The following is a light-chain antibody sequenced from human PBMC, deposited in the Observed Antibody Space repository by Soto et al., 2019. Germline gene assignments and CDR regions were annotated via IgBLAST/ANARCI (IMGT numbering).Light chain of an antibody. J-gene: IGKJ1*01. CDR1: QSISNW. CDR3: QQYINGWT. CDR2: DAS. Sequence: DIHMTQSPSTLPASVGDRVTIACRASQSISNWLAWYQQKPGKAPNLLIYDASSLQSGVPSRFSGSGFGTEFTLTISSLQPDDFATYYCQQYINGWTFGQGTKVDIK. V-gene: IGKV1-5*01.